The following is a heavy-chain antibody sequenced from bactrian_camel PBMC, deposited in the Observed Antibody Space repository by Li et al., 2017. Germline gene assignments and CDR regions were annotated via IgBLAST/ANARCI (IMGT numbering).Heavy chain of an antibody. CDR2: INTGGGQT. J-gene: IGHJ4*01. Sequence: QLVESGGGSVQVGGSLRLSCVVAGVSYSRHCMGWFRQLPGKEREAVAIINTGGGQTKYADSVKGRFTIIRSYLKKSVSLQMNNLKPEDTAMYYCALDSSLSRCSDIKHWTLPVEYWGQGTQVTVS. V-gene: IGHV3S25*01. D-gene: IGHD3*01. CDR3: ALDSSLSRCSDIKHWTLPVEY. CDR1: GVSYSRHC.